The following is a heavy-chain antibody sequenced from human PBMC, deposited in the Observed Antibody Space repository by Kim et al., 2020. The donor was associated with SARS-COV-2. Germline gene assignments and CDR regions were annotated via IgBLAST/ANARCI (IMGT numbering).Heavy chain of an antibody. V-gene: IGHV1-8*01. J-gene: IGHJ6*02. CDR1: GYTFTSYD. D-gene: IGHD6-13*01. Sequence: ASVKVSCKASGYTFTSYDINWVRQATGQGLEWMGWMNPNSGNTGYAQKFQGRVTMTRNTSISTAYMELSSLRSEDTAVYYCARGLSSSWYTSAHYYGMDVWGQGTTVTVSS. CDR3: ARGLSSSWYTSAHYYGMDV. CDR2: MNPNSGNT.